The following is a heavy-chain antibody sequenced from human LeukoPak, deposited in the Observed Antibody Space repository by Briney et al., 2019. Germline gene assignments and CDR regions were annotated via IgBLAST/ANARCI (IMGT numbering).Heavy chain of an antibody. CDR3: ARGGPIVVVNRYYMDV. J-gene: IGHJ6*03. D-gene: IGHD2-21*01. V-gene: IGHV3-30-3*01. CDR2: IPYDGNNK. Sequence: PGGSLRLSCAASGFTFSTYAMHWVRQAPGKGLEWVAFIPYDGNNKYSADSVKGRFTISRDNSKNTLYLQMSTLRAEDTAVYYCARGGPIVVVNRYYMDVWGKGTTITVSS. CDR1: GFTFSTYA.